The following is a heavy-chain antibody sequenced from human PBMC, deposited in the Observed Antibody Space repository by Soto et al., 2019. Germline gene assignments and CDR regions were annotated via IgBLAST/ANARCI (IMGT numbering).Heavy chain of an antibody. CDR2: IYYSGST. CDR1: GLTFSSYS. Sequence: PGGSLRLSCAASGLTFSSYSMNWVRQAPGKGLEWIGYIYYSGSTYYNPSLKSRVTISVDTSKNHFSLKLTSVTAADTAMYYCARPKTIGAAAGKGWFDPWGQGTLVTVSS. D-gene: IGHD6-13*01. J-gene: IGHJ5*02. CDR3: ARPKTIGAAAGKGWFDP. V-gene: IGHV4-59*08.